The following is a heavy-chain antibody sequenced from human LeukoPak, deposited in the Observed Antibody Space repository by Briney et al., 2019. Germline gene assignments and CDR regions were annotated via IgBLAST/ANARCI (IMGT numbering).Heavy chain of an antibody. CDR3: AADLYGGSKIGFDY. V-gene: IGHV1-58*01. D-gene: IGHD4-23*01. Sequence: SVKVSCKASGFTFTSSAVQWVRQARGQRLEWIGWTVVGSGNTNYAQKFQERVTITRDMSTNTAYMELSSLRSEDTAVYYCAADLYGGSKIGFDYWGQGTLVTVSS. CDR1: GFTFTSSA. J-gene: IGHJ4*02. CDR2: TVVGSGNT.